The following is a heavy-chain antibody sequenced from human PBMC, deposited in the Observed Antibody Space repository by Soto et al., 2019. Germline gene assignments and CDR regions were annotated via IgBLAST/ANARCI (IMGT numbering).Heavy chain of an antibody. J-gene: IGHJ4*02. Sequence: QLQLQESGPGLVKPSETLSLTCTVSGGSISSSTYYWGWVRQPPGKGLEWIGSIYYGGSTYYNPSLKSRVTISVDASTNQFSLNLSSVSAADTAVYYCAVTVTAGDYWGQGTLVTVSS. V-gene: IGHV4-39*01. CDR1: GGSISSSTYY. CDR2: IYYGGST. CDR3: AVTVTAGDY. D-gene: IGHD4-17*01.